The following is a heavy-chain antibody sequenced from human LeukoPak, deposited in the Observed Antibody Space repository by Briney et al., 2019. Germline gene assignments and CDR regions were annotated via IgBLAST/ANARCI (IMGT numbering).Heavy chain of an antibody. D-gene: IGHD3-16*01. Sequence: QESGPGLVKPSETLSLTCTVSGGSISGYYWSWIRQPPGKGLEWIGYIYYSGSTDYNPSLKSRVTTSVDTSKNQFSLKLSSVTAADTAVYYCARQYLGEFDLWGQGTLVTVSS. CDR2: IYYSGST. V-gene: IGHV4-59*08. CDR3: ARQYLGEFDL. J-gene: IGHJ5*02. CDR1: GGSISGYY.